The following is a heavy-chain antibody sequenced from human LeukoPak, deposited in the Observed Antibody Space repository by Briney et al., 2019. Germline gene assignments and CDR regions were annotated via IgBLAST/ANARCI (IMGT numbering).Heavy chain of an antibody. J-gene: IGHJ3*02. CDR3: ARSGWQQLRAFDI. V-gene: IGHV4-59*01. Sequence: PSETLSLTCTVSGGSISSYYWSWIRQPPGKGLEWIGYIYYSGSTNYNPSLKSRVTISVDTSKNQFSLKLSSVTAADTAVYYCARSGWQQLRAFDIWGQGTMVTVSS. D-gene: IGHD6-13*01. CDR2: IYYSGST. CDR1: GGSISSYY.